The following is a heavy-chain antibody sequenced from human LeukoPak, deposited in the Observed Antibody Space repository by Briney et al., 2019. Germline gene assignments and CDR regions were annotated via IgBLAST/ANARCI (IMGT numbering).Heavy chain of an antibody. D-gene: IGHD6-13*01. Sequence: PSETLSLTCTVSGDSISSGSYSWSWIRQPAGKGLEWLGRFSLSGNTNYNPSLKSRVTISVDTSKNQFSLKLSSVTAADTAVYYCARDGPIPSSSWYNHYYYYYYMDVWGKGTTVTISS. CDR2: FSLSGNT. J-gene: IGHJ6*03. V-gene: IGHV4-61*02. CDR3: ARDGPIPSSSWYNHYYYYYYMDV. CDR1: GDSISSGSYS.